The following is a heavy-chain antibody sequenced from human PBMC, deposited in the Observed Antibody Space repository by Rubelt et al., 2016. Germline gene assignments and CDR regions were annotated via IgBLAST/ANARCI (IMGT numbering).Heavy chain of an antibody. CDR3: ARDPADY. Sequence: EVQLVESGGGLVQPGRSLRLSCAASGFTFSSYSMNWVRQAPGKGLEWVAYISSSSSAIYYADSVKGRFTISRDNAKNSLYLQMNSLRAEDTAIYYCARDPADYWGQGTLVTVSS. CDR2: ISSSSSAI. CDR1: GFTFSSYS. J-gene: IGHJ4*02. V-gene: IGHV3-48*01.